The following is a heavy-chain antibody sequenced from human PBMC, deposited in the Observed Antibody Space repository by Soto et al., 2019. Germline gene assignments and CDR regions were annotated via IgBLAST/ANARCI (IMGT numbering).Heavy chain of an antibody. Sequence: SETLALTCSVSGDSISRIDYYWTWIRQHPEKGLEWIGNIYFRGNTYYSPSLESRLTISVDTSKNQFSLKLTSVTAADTAVYYCAREGGSYDSGGYLIRGAFDIWGQGAMVTVSS. J-gene: IGHJ3*02. CDR3: AREGGSYDSGGYLIRGAFDI. D-gene: IGHD3-22*01. CDR2: IYFRGNT. CDR1: GDSISRIDYY. V-gene: IGHV4-31*03.